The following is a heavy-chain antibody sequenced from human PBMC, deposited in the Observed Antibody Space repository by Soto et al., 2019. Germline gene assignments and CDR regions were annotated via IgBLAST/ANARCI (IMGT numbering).Heavy chain of an antibody. CDR3: ARDRYYDFWSGPMGNWFDP. CDR1: GFTFSSYA. J-gene: IGHJ5*02. D-gene: IGHD3-3*01. CDR2: ISYDGSNK. V-gene: IGHV3-30-3*01. Sequence: PGGSLRLSCAASGFTFSSYAMHWVRQAPGKGLEWVAAISYDGSNKYYADSVKGRFTISRDNSKNTLYLQMNSLRAEDTAVYYCARDRYYDFWSGPMGNWFDPWGQGTLVTVSS.